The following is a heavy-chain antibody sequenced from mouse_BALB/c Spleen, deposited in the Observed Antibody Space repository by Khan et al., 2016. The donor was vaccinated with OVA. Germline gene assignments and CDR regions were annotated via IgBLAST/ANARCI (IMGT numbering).Heavy chain of an antibody. CDR3: ARDRIDY. Sequence: QVQLKESGAELAKPGASVKMSCKASGYTFTSYWMHWIKQRPGQGLEWIGYINPTSGYTDYNQKFKDKATLTADKSSRTAYMQLSSLTSDASAVDCCARDRIDYWGQGTALTVSS. CDR1: GYTFTSYW. CDR2: INPTSGYT. V-gene: IGHV1-7*01. J-gene: IGHJ2*01.